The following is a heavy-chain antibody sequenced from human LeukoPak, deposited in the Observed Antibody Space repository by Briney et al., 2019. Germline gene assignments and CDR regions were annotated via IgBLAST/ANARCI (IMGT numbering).Heavy chain of an antibody. D-gene: IGHD3-22*01. CDR1: GFPFTVYP. J-gene: IGHJ4*02. CDR2: ISYDGSNK. CDR3: ARDYYDSSGVGFGQVRIDY. Sequence: GGSLRLSCAASGFPFTVYPTHWVRQAPGKGLEWVAVISYDGSNKYYADSVKGRFTISRDNSKNTLYLQMNSLRAEDTAVYYCARDYYDSSGVGFGQVRIDYWGQGTLVTVSS. V-gene: IGHV3-30*04.